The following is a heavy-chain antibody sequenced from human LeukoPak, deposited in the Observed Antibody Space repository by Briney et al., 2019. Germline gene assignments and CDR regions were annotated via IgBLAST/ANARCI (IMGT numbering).Heavy chain of an antibody. D-gene: IGHD7-27*01. Sequence: GESLKISCKGSGYSFTSYWISWVRQLPGKGLEWMGRIDPSDSYTNYSPSFQGHVTISADKSISTAYLQWSSLKASDTAMYYCARFLGPSYGMDVWGKGTTVTVSS. V-gene: IGHV5-10-1*01. CDR3: ARFLGPSYGMDV. J-gene: IGHJ6*04. CDR2: IDPSDSYT. CDR1: GYSFTSYW.